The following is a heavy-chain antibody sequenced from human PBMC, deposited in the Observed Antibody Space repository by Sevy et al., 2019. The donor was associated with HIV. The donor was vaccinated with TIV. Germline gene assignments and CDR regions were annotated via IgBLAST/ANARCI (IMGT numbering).Heavy chain of an antibody. D-gene: IGHD3-22*01. J-gene: IGHJ4*02. CDR3: ARPYRTDPFYYSGSSGYYYPSYFDN. CDR1: GFTFSSYW. V-gene: IGHV3-7*01. Sequence: GGSLRLSCAASGFTFSSYWMTWVRQAPGKGLEWVANIKQDGSEKFYVDSVKGRFTISRDNANNSLFLQRNSLRAEDTAVYYCARPYRTDPFYYSGSSGYYYPSYFDNWGQGTLVTVSS. CDR2: IKQDGSEK.